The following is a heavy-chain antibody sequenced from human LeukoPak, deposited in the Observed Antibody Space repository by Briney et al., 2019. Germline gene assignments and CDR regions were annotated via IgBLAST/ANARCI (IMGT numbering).Heavy chain of an antibody. CDR3: ARDHCTSSGCYEDYYYGLDV. V-gene: IGHV1-2*02. J-gene: IGHJ6*02. CDR2: INANNGGT. CDR1: GYTFSDYY. Sequence: GASVKVSCKASGYTFSDYYMQWVRQAPGQGPEWMGWINANNGGTNYAQKFQGRVTMTRDTSISTAYMELSSLRSDDSAVYFCARDHCTSSGCYEDYYYGLDVWGQGTTVTVSS. D-gene: IGHD2-2*01.